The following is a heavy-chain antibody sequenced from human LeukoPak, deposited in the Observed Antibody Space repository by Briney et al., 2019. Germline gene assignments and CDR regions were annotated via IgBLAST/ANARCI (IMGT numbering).Heavy chain of an antibody. Sequence: GGSLRLSCAASGFTFSVHYMDWVRQAPGKGLEWVSVIYSGGSTYYADSVKGRFTISRDNSKNTLYLQMNSLRAEDTAVYYCARSAMVRGVTIFDYWGQGTLVTVSS. CDR3: ARSAMVRGVTIFDY. CDR1: GFTFSVHY. D-gene: IGHD3-10*01. J-gene: IGHJ4*02. CDR2: IYSGGST. V-gene: IGHV3-53*01.